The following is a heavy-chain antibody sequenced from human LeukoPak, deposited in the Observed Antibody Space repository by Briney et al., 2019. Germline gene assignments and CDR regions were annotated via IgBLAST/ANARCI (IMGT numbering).Heavy chain of an antibody. D-gene: IGHD6-19*01. J-gene: IGHJ3*02. CDR1: GDSISDYY. CDR3: ARVLARGMAVAGDAFDI. V-gene: IGHV4-59*01. CDR2: IYYSGST. Sequence: PSETLSLTCTVSGDSISDYYWSWIRQPPGKGLEWIGYIYYSGSTNYIPSLKGRVTISVDTSKNQFSLKLSSVTAADTAVYYCARVLARGMAVAGDAFDIWGQGTMVTVSS.